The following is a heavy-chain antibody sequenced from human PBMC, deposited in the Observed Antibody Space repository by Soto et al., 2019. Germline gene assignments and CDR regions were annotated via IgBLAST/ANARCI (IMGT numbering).Heavy chain of an antibody. J-gene: IGHJ4*02. CDR3: ARGGATLFGVIDS. Sequence: ASVKVSCKASGYSFFSYYIHWVLQAPGQGLEWMGRFLASGGNTDYAQRFRGRISMTRDTSTTNTVSLELTSLTSDDTAVYYCARGGATLFGVIDSWGQGTRVTVSS. V-gene: IGHV1-46*01. D-gene: IGHD3-3*01. CDR2: FLASGGNT. CDR1: GYSFFSYY.